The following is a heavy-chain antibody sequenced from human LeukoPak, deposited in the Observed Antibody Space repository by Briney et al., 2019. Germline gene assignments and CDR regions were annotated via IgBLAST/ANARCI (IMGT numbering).Heavy chain of an antibody. CDR3: ARVGSSTSWGIDY. J-gene: IGHJ4*02. CDR1: GYTFSSYY. V-gene: IGHV1-46*01. CDR2: INPSGAST. D-gene: IGHD2-2*01. Sequence: ASVKVSCKASGYTFSSYYIHWVRQAPGQGLEWMGVINPSGASTIYAQKFQGRVTMTRDMSTSTAYMELSRLRSDDTAVYYCARVGSSTSWGIDYWGQGTLVTVSS.